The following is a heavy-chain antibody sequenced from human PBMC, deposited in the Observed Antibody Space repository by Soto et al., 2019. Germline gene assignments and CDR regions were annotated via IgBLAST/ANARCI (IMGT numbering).Heavy chain of an antibody. CDR3: AKKGTGTFDY. V-gene: IGHV3-30*18. J-gene: IGHJ4*02. Sequence: SGGSLRLSCAASGFTFSSYGMHWVRQAPGKGLEWVAVISYDGSNKYYADSVKGRFTISRDNSKNTLYLQMNSLRAEDTAVYYCAKKGTGTFDYWGQGTLDTVSS. CDR1: GFTFSSYG. CDR2: ISYDGSNK. D-gene: IGHD1-1*01.